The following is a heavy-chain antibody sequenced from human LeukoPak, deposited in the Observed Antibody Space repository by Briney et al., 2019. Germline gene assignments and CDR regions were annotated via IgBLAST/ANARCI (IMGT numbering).Heavy chain of an antibody. CDR1: GYTFTSYD. CDR2: MNPNSGNT. Sequence: ASVKVSCKASGYTFTSYDINWVRQATGQGLEWMGWMNPNSGNTGYAQKFQGRVTITADESTSTAYMELSSLRSEDTAVYYCARGMDDYIGATTPFDYWGQGTLVTVSS. D-gene: IGHD4/OR15-4a*01. CDR3: ARGMDDYIGATTPFDY. V-gene: IGHV1-8*01. J-gene: IGHJ4*02.